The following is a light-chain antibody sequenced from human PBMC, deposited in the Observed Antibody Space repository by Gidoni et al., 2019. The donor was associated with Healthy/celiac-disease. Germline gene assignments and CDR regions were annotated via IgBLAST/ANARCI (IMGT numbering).Light chain of an antibody. CDR1: QSVSSSY. CDR3: QQYGSSRGLPRGLT. CDR2: GAS. J-gene: IGKJ4*01. Sequence: EIVLTQSPGTLSLSPGERATLSCRASQSVSSSYLAWYQQKPGQAPRLLIYGASSRATGIPDRFSGSGSGTDFTLTISRLEPEDFAVYYCQQYGSSRGLPRGLTFXGXTKVEIK. V-gene: IGKV3-20*01.